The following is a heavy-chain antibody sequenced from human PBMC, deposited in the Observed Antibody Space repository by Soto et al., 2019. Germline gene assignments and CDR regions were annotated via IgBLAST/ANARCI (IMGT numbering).Heavy chain of an antibody. V-gene: IGHV4-31*03. J-gene: IGHJ4*01. CDR3: ARSKCRCGSCYMGSLHY. CDR2: RYYSEST. CDR1: GGSITTGGYY. D-gene: IGHD2-15*01. Sequence: SETLSLTCTVSGGSITTGGYYWSCIRQLPGKGLEWIGHRYYSESTYYNPSLKSRVSISLDTSKNQFSLKLSFVTAADTALYYCARSKCRCGSCYMGSLHYWVQGTPVAVSS.